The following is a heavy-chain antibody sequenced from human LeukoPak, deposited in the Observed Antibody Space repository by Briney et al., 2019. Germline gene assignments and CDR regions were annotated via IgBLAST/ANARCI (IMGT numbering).Heavy chain of an antibody. CDR2: ISGSGGST. J-gene: IGHJ4*02. Sequence: GGSLRLSCAASGFTFSSYSMNWVRQAPGKGLEWVSAISGSGGSTYYTDSVKGRFTISRDNSKNTLYLQMNSLRAEDTAVYYCATMGIAVVNSFDYWGQGTLVTVSS. D-gene: IGHD6-19*01. CDR3: ATMGIAVVNSFDY. V-gene: IGHV3-23*01. CDR1: GFTFSSYS.